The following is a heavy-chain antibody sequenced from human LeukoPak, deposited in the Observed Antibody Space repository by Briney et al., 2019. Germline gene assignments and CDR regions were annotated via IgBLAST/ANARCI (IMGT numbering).Heavy chain of an antibody. Sequence: SQTLSLTCAVSGDSMTSGGYSWNWIRQPPGKGLEWIGYIYHSGSTYYRSGSTYYNPSLKSRVTISVDRSKNQFSLKLSSVTAADTAVYYCARVSGQQLVDYWGQGTLVTVSS. CDR3: ARVSGQQLVDY. CDR2: IYHSGSTYYRSGST. V-gene: IGHV4-30-2*01. CDR1: GDSMTSGGYS. J-gene: IGHJ4*02. D-gene: IGHD6-13*01.